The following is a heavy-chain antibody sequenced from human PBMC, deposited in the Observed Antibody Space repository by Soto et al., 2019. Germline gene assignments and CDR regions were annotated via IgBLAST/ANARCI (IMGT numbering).Heavy chain of an antibody. Sequence: QVQQVQSGAEVKKPGASVKVSCKASGYTFNSYGISWVRQAPGQGLEWMGWISAYNGNTNYAQKLQGRVTMTTDTSTSTAYMELRSLRSDDTAVYYCARDRSNYVAHYGMDVWGQGTTVTVSS. CDR2: ISAYNGNT. V-gene: IGHV1-18*01. J-gene: IGHJ6*02. D-gene: IGHD4-4*01. CDR1: GYTFNSYG. CDR3: ARDRSNYVAHYGMDV.